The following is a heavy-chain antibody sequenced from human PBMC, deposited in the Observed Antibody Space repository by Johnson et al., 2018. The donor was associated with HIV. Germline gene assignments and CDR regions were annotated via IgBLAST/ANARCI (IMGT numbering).Heavy chain of an antibody. CDR3: ARVTTPQTSDRIADAFDI. CDR1: GFTFTSYA. CDR2: ISYDGSNK. D-gene: IGHD6-13*01. J-gene: IGHJ3*02. V-gene: IGHV3-30*04. Sequence: VQVVESGGGVVQPGRSLRLSCAASGFTFTSYAMHWVRQAPGKGLEWVAVISYDGSNKYYADSVKGRFTISRDNSKNTLYLQMNSLRAEDTAVYYCARVTTPQTSDRIADAFDIWGQGTMVTVSS.